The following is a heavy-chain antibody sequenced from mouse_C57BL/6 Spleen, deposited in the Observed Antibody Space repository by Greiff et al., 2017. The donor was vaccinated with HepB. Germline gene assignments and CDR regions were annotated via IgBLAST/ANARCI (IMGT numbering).Heavy chain of an antibody. D-gene: IGHD2-4*01. Sequence: DVKLVESEGGLVQPGSSMKLSCTASGFTFSDYYMAWVRQVPEKGLEWVANINYDGSSTYYLDSLKSRFIISRDNAKNILYLQMSSLKSEDTATYYCARDGRLYYDYDVYWYFDVWGTGTTVTVSS. CDR2: INYDGSST. CDR3: ARDGRLYYDYDVYWYFDV. J-gene: IGHJ1*03. CDR1: GFTFSDYY. V-gene: IGHV5-16*01.